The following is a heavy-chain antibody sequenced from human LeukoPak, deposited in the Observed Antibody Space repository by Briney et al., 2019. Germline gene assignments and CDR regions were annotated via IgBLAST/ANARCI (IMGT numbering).Heavy chain of an antibody. Sequence: GGSLRLSCAASGFTFSSYGIHWVRQAPGKGLEWVAVISYDGSNKYYADSVKGRFTISRDNSKNTLYLQMNSLRAEDTAVYYCARLNIVAPKNWFDPWGQGTLVTVSS. V-gene: IGHV3-30*03. J-gene: IGHJ5*02. CDR2: ISYDGSNK. D-gene: IGHD2-2*01. CDR1: GFTFSSYG. CDR3: ARLNIVAPKNWFDP.